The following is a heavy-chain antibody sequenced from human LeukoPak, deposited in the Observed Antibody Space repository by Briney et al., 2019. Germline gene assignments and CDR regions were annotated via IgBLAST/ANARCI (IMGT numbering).Heavy chain of an antibody. Sequence: PSETLSLTCTVSGGSISTYYWSWIRQPPGKGLEWIGYVYHSGTTNYNPSLKRRVTISADTSKNQFSLKVKSVTAADTAVYYCARHGGTLGYFDNWGQGTLATVSS. CDR2: VYHSGTT. CDR1: GGSISTYY. J-gene: IGHJ4*02. CDR3: ARHGGTLGYFDN. D-gene: IGHD1-26*01. V-gene: IGHV4-59*08.